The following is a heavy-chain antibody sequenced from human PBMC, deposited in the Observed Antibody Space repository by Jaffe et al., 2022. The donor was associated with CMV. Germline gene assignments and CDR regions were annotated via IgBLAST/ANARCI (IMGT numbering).Heavy chain of an antibody. CDR3: ARADSDWDAFDI. J-gene: IGHJ3*02. V-gene: IGHV3-53*02. D-gene: IGHD6-19*01. Sequence: EVQLVETGGGLMQPGGSLRLACAASGFTVNSKYMAWVRQAPGKGLEWVSLIYSGGTTYYADSVKGRFTISRDNSKNTLHLQMNSLTTGDTAVYYCARADSDWDAFDIWGQGTMVTVSS. CDR2: IYSGGTT. CDR1: GFTVNSKY.